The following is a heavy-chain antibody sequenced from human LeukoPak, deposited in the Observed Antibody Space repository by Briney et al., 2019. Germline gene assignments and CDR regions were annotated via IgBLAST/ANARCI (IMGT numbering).Heavy chain of an antibody. CDR2: IRQDGSEK. J-gene: IGHJ4*02. V-gene: IGHV3-7*01. CDR3: ARSTAGLGY. D-gene: IGHD1-1*01. CDR1: GFTFSNYW. Sequence: GGSLRLSCAASGFTFSNYWMSWVRQAPGKGLEWVANIRQDGSEKYYVDSMRGRFTISRDNAKNSLYLQMSSLRAEDTAVYYCARSTAGLGYWGQGTLVTVSS.